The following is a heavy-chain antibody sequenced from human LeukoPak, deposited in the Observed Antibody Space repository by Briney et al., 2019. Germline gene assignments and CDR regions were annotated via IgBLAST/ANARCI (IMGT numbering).Heavy chain of an antibody. V-gene: IGHV4-4*07. CDR2: IYTSGST. Sequence: SETLSLTCTVSGGSISSYYWSWIRQPAGKGLEWIGRIYTSGSTNYNPSLKSRVTMSVDTSKNQFSLKLSSVTAADTAVYYCAKNQGSTSFYGMDVWGQGTTVTVSS. J-gene: IGHJ6*02. D-gene: IGHD2-2*01. CDR1: GGSISSYY. CDR3: AKNQGSTSFYGMDV.